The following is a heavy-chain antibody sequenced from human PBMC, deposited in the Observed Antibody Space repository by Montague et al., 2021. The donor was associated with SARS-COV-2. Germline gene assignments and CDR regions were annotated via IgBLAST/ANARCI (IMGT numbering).Heavy chain of an antibody. Sequence: PALVKPTQTLTLTCTFSGFSLNASGVGVGWIRQPPGKALEWLASIYWDDDKRYSPSLETRLTITKDTSKSQVVLRMTNVDPVDTATYYCARTAGTDYTGYYYAMDVWGQGTTVTVSS. D-gene: IGHD3-10*01. J-gene: IGHJ6*02. V-gene: IGHV2-5*02. CDR2: IYWDDDK. CDR1: GFSLNASGVG. CDR3: ARTAGTDYTGYYYAMDV.